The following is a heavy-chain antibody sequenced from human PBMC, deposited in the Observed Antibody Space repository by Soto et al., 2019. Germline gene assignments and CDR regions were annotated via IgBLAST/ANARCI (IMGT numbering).Heavy chain of an antibody. CDR1: GFSFDNAW. D-gene: IGHD2-21*01. J-gene: IGHJ4*02. CDR2: IQSKTYGEAT. V-gene: IGHV3-15*07. CDR3: TSGLIVVVAASSLAGY. Sequence: EVQLVESGGGLLKPGESVRLSCAASGFSFDNAWMNWVRQAPGKGLEWVGRIQSKTYGEATDYAAPVKGRFTISRDDSKSTLNLNWNSLKAEDSAVYYCTSGLIVVVAASSLAGYWGQGTLVTVSS.